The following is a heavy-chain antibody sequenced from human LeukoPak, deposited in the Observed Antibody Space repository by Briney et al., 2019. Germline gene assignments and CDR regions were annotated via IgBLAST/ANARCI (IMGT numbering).Heavy chain of an antibody. CDR1: GGTFSSYA. V-gene: IGHV1-69*04. Sequence: ASVKVSCKASGGTFSSYAISWVRQAPGQGLEWMGRIIPILGIANYAQKFQGRVTITADKSTSTAYMELSSLRSEDTAVYYCARTLYSSGWYGLDYWGQGALVTVSS. CDR3: ARTLYSSGWYGLDY. D-gene: IGHD6-19*01. CDR2: IIPILGIA. J-gene: IGHJ4*02.